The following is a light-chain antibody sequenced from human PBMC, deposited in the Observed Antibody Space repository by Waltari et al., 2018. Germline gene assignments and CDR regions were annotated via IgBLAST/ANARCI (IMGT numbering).Light chain of an antibody. CDR3: GTWDSRLSAWV. CDR2: ESN. Sequence: QSVLTQPPSVSAAPGQKVSISCSGSSFNIGNNFISWYQQFPGTAPKLLIYESNKRPSGIPARFSGSKSGPSATLDITGLQTGDEADYYCGTWDSRLSAWVFGGGTKLTV. J-gene: IGLJ3*02. V-gene: IGLV1-51*02. CDR1: SFNIGNNF.